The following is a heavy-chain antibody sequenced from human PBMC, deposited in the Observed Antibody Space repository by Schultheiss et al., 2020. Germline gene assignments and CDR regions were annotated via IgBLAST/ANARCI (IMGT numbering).Heavy chain of an antibody. CDR1: GGSVSSGSYY. Sequence: SETLSLTCTVSGGSVSSGSYYWSWIRQPPGKGLEWIGYIYYSGSTNYNPSLKSRVTISVDTSKNQFSLKLSSVTAADTAVYYCARVRGSGWDADYYYYGMDVWGQGTTVTASS. V-gene: IGHV4-61*01. J-gene: IGHJ6*02. CDR3: ARVRGSGWDADYYYYGMDV. CDR2: IYYSGST. D-gene: IGHD6-19*01.